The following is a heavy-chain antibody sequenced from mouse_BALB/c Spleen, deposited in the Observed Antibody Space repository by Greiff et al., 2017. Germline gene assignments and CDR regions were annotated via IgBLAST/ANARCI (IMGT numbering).Heavy chain of an antibody. Sequence: EVQVVESGPGLVKPSQSLSLTCSVTGYSITSGYYWNWIRQFPGNKLEWMGYISYDGSNNYNPSLKNRISITRDTSKNQFFLKLNSVTTEDTATYYCARGDVEAMDYWGQGTSVTVSS. J-gene: IGHJ4*01. CDR1: GYSITSGYY. CDR3: ARGDVEAMDY. V-gene: IGHV3-6*02. CDR2: ISYDGSN.